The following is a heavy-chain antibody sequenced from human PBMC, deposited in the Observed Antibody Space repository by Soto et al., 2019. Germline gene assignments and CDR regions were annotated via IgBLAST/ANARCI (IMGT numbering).Heavy chain of an antibody. Sequence: QPGGSLRLSCATSGFTFRSYWMTWVRQAPGKGPEWVANIKPDGSEKQYVDSVKGRFTVSRDNAKKSLGLQMNSLRVEDTAVYYCARAEDYDFWSGPPKYFDSWGQGTQVAVAS. CDR1: GFTFRSYW. V-gene: IGHV3-7*03. CDR2: IKPDGSEK. J-gene: IGHJ4*02. CDR3: ARAEDYDFWSGPPKYFDS. D-gene: IGHD3-3*01.